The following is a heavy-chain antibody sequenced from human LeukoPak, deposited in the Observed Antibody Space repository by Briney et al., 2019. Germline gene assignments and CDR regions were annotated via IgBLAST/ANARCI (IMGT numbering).Heavy chain of an antibody. V-gene: IGHV4-38-2*02. CDR1: GYSISSGYY. D-gene: IGHD6-13*01. Sequence: SETLSLTCTVSGYSISSGYYWGWIRQPPGKGLEWIGSIYHSGSTYYNPSLKSRVTISVDTSKNHFSLKLSSVTATDTAVYYCARVETEGSSWYGVHYFDYWGQGTQVTVSS. CDR2: IYHSGST. CDR3: ARVETEGSSWYGVHYFDY. J-gene: IGHJ4*02.